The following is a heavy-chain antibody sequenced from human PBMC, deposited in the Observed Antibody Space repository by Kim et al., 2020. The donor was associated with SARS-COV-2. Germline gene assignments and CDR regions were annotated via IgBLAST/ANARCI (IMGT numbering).Heavy chain of an antibody. D-gene: IGHD5-18*01. J-gene: IGHJ4*02. V-gene: IGHV1-46*01. CDR3: ATSRGYSYGFDY. Sequence: NYAQKFQAGVTMTRNTSTSTVYMELSSLRSEDTAIYYCATSRGYSYGFDYWGQGTLVTVSS.